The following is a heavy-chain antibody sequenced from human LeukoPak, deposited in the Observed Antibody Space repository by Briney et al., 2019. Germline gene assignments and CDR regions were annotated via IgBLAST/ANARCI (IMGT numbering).Heavy chain of an antibody. Sequence: GGSLRLSCAASGFTSSTYTMNWVRQAPGKGLEWVANIKQDGSAKYYVDSVKGRLTISRDNAKSLLYLQMNSLRAEDAAVYYCAGGQGFLIDYWGQGTLVTVSS. J-gene: IGHJ4*02. V-gene: IGHV3-7*01. D-gene: IGHD3-3*01. CDR3: AGGQGFLIDY. CDR2: IKQDGSAK. CDR1: GFTSSTYT.